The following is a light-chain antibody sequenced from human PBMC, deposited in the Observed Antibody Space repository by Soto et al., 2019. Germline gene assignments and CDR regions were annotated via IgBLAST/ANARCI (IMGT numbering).Light chain of an antibody. V-gene: IGLV2-14*01. CDR3: SSHTSSSTSYV. Sequence: QSVLTQPASVSGSPGQSITISCTGTSSDVGGYNYVSWYQQHPGKAPKLMIYDVSNRPSGVSNRFSGSKSANTASLTISGLQAEDEADYYCSSHTSSSTSYVFGTATKV. CDR2: DVS. CDR1: SSDVGGYNY. J-gene: IGLJ1*01.